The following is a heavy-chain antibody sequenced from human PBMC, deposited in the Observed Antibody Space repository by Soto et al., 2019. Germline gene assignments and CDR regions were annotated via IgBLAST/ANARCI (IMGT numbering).Heavy chain of an antibody. Sequence: SETLSLTCTVSGGSISSGGYYWSWIRQHPGKGLEWIGYIYYSGSTYYNPSLKSRVTISVDTSKNQFSLKLSSVTAADTAVYYCARERSGFSHRDHHYFDYWGQGTLVTVSS. J-gene: IGHJ4*02. CDR1: GGSISSGGYY. D-gene: IGHD3-10*01. CDR2: IYYSGST. CDR3: ARERSGFSHRDHHYFDY. V-gene: IGHV4-31*03.